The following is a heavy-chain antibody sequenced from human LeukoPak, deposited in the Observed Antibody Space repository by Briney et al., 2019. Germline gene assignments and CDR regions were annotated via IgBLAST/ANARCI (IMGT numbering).Heavy chain of an antibody. D-gene: IGHD2-21*02. Sequence: GGSLRLACAASGLILSNSAMSWVRQPPRKGPGWVSSVNGNGDKTYHAHSLKDRCTISRDNPKNTLYLQMNSLRDEATALYYCAKCLSLRSDDCAPFDYWGQGTLVTVSS. CDR3: AKCLSLRSDDCAPFDY. J-gene: IGHJ4*02. CDR1: GLILSNSA. V-gene: IGHV3-23*01. CDR2: VNGNGDKT.